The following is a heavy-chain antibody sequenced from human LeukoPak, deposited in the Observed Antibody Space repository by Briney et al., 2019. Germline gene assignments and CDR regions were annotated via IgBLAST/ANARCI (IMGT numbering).Heavy chain of an antibody. CDR3: ASGECGSTSCYDLDY. CDR1: GYTFTGYY. V-gene: IGHV1-2*02. D-gene: IGHD2-2*01. CDR2: INPNSGGT. Sequence: GASVKVSCKASGYTFTGYYMHWVRQAPGQGLEWMGWINPNSGGTNYAQKFQGRVTMTRDTSISTAYMELSRLRSDDTAVYYCASGECGSTSCYDLDYWGQGTLVTVSP. J-gene: IGHJ4*02.